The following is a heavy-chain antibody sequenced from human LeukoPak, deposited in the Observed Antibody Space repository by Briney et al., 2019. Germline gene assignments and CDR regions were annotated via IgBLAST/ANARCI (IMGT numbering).Heavy chain of an antibody. CDR3: ARDFHGVNNYYYYYMDV. Sequence: PSETLSLTCTVSGGSISSYYWSWIRQPAGKGLEWIGRIYTSGSTNYNPSLKSRVTMSVDTSKNQFSLKLSSVTAADTAVYYCARDFHGVNNYYYYYMDVWGKGTTVTVSS. V-gene: IGHV4-4*07. CDR2: IYTSGST. J-gene: IGHJ6*03. D-gene: IGHD3-3*01. CDR1: GGSISSYY.